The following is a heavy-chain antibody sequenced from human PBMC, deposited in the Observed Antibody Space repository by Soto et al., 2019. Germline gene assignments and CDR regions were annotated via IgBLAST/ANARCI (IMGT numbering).Heavy chain of an antibody. J-gene: IGHJ4*02. Sequence: PSETLSLTCAVYGGSFSGYYWSWIRQPPGKGLEWIGEINHSGSTNYNPSLKSRVTISVDTSKNQFSLKLSSVTAADTAVYYCAREEGPYSSSWFDYWGQGTLVT. CDR2: INHSGST. CDR1: GGSFSGYY. V-gene: IGHV4-34*01. D-gene: IGHD6-13*01. CDR3: AREEGPYSSSWFDY.